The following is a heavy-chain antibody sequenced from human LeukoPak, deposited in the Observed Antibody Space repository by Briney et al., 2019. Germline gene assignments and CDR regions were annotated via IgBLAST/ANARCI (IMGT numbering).Heavy chain of an antibody. D-gene: IGHD5/OR15-5a*01. J-gene: IGHJ4*02. V-gene: IGHV3-74*01. Sequence: GGSLILSCAATGFTFSSYWMHWVRHAPGKGLVWVIRINSDESSTSYADSVKGRFTISRDNTKHTLHLQMNRLRAKDTANYYSARFFSVHHDYRGQGTLVTVSP. CDR2: INSDESST. CDR1: GFTFSSYW. CDR3: ARFFSVHHDY.